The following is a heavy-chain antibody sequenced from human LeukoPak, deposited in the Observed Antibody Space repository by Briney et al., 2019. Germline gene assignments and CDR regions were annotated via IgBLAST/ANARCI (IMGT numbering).Heavy chain of an antibody. D-gene: IGHD6-25*01. Sequence: ASVKVSCKVSGYTLTELSMHWVRQAPGKGLEWMGGFDPEDGETIYAQKFQGRVTMTEDTSTDTAYMELSSLRSEDTAVYYCATGLDVGAAGDYRGQGTLVTVSS. CDR2: FDPEDGET. CDR3: ATGLDVGAAGDY. V-gene: IGHV1-24*01. CDR1: GYTLTELS. J-gene: IGHJ4*02.